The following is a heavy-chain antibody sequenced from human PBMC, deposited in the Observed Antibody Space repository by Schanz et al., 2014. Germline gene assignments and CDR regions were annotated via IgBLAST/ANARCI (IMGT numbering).Heavy chain of an antibody. CDR2: ISGGGGTT. V-gene: IGHV3-23*04. Sequence: EVQLVESGGGLVQPGGSLRLSCAASGFTFSGYSMNWVRQAPGKGLEWVSAISGGGGTTYYKDSVKGRFPISRDNSKSTLYLQMNSLRAEDTAVYYCAKDGPGGSGRYSADGGMDVWGQGTTVTVSS. CDR3: AKDGPGGSGRYSADGGMDV. D-gene: IGHD3-10*01. J-gene: IGHJ6*02. CDR1: GFTFSGYS.